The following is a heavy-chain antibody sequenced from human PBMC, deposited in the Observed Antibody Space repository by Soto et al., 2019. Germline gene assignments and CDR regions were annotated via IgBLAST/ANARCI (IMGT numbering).Heavy chain of an antibody. Sequence: PGGSLRLCCAGSGFTFTDYSMIWVRQAPGKGLEWISYMSSTSNIAYYVDSVNGRFTTSRDNDKNSLYLQMNSLRDEDTAVYYCASCYGDYEFPCEYWGQGTLVTVSS. J-gene: IGHJ4*02. CDR3: ASCYGDYEFPCEY. D-gene: IGHD4-17*01. CDR2: MSSTSNIA. CDR1: GFTFTDYS. V-gene: IGHV3-48*02.